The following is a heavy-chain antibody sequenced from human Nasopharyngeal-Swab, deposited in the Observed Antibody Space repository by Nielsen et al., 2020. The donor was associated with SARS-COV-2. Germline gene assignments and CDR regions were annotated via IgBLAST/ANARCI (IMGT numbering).Heavy chain of an antibody. Sequence: GESLKISCAASGFTFSSYAMKWVRQAPGKGLEWVSYISYSGSNIIYADSVKGRFTISRDNAKNSLYLQMNSLRDEDTALYYCARDHLMTVTIPYYYYGMDVWGQGTTVTVSS. CDR1: GFTFSSYA. J-gene: IGHJ6*02. CDR3: ARDHLMTVTIPYYYYGMDV. V-gene: IGHV3-48*02. CDR2: ISYSGSNI. D-gene: IGHD4-11*01.